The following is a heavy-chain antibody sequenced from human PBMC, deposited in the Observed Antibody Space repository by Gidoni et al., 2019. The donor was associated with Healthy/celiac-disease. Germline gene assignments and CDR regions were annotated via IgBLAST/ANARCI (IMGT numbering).Heavy chain of an antibody. Sequence: EVQLVESGGGLVKPGGSLRLSCAASGFTFSSYSMNWVRQAPGKGLEWVSSISSSSSYIYYADSVKGRFTISRDNAKNSLYLQMNSLRAEDTAVYYCARSSLGYCSGGSCYSVPFDYWGQGTLVTVSS. J-gene: IGHJ4*02. CDR2: ISSSSSYI. CDR1: GFTFSSYS. CDR3: ARSSLGYCSGGSCYSVPFDY. D-gene: IGHD2-15*01. V-gene: IGHV3-21*01.